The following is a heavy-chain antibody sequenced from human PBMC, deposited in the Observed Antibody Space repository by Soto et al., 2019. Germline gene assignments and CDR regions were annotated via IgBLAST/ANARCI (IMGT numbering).Heavy chain of an antibody. CDR2: ISAYNGNT. Sequence: QVQLVQSGAEVKKPGASVKVSCKASGYTFTSYGISWVRQAPGQGLEWMGWISAYNGNTNYAQKLQGRVTMTTDTSTSTAYMEVRSLRSDATAVYYCAGDLVSVVRGVVGPSWNWGQGTLVTVSS. D-gene: IGHD3-10*01. CDR1: GYTFTSYG. J-gene: IGHJ4*02. V-gene: IGHV1-18*01. CDR3: AGDLVSVVRGVVGPSWN.